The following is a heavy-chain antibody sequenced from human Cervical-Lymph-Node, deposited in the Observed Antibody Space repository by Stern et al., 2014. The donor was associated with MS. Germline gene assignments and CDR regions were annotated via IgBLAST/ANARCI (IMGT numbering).Heavy chain of an antibody. CDR1: GDTFSSYA. J-gene: IGHJ6*02. D-gene: IGHD5-24*01. CDR2: IIPIFGTP. Sequence: VQLVESGSEVKKPGSSVKVSCKASGDTFSSYAINWVRQAPGQGLEWMGGIIPIFGTPNYAQKFQGRVTITADISTNTAYMDLSSLRSEDTAVYYCARRRRDGYNFYYYYGMEVWGQGTTVTVSS. CDR3: ARRRRDGYNFYYYYGMEV. V-gene: IGHV1-69*06.